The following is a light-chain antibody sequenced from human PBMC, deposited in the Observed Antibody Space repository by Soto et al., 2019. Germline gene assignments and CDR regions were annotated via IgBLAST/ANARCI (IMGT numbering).Light chain of an antibody. Sequence: IQLTQSPSSLSASIGDRVTITCRAGQGISTFLAWYQQTPRKAPKLLIYAASTLQSGVPSRFSGSGSGTDFTLTISSLQPEDFATYYCQQLHSYPLTFGGGTKVDI. CDR3: QQLHSYPLT. CDR2: AAS. V-gene: IGKV1-9*01. J-gene: IGKJ4*01. CDR1: QGISTF.